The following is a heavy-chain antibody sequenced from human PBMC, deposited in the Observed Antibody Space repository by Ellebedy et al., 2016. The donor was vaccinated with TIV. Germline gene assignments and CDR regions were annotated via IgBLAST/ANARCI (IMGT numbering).Heavy chain of an antibody. CDR1: GGSISSYY. CDR3: ARHRKNYDSSGYYYWFDP. CDR2: IYYSGST. J-gene: IGHJ5*02. Sequence: MPSETLSLTCTVSGGSISSYYWSWIRQPPGKGLEWIGYIYYSGSTNYNPSLKSRVTISVDTSKNQFSLKLSSVTAADTAVYYCARHRKNYDSSGYYYWFDPWGQGTLVTVSS. D-gene: IGHD3-22*01. V-gene: IGHV4-59*08.